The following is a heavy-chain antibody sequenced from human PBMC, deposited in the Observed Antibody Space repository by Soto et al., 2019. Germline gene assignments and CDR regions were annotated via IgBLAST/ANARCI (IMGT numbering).Heavy chain of an antibody. CDR3: ASWWAIKGYFTY. Sequence: PSETLSLTFTFSGGSISIYYGSWIRQPPGKGLEWIGYIYYSGTTNYNPSLKSRVTISVDTSKNQFSLKLSSVTAGDTAVYYCASWWAIKGYFTYWGQGSLVTVSS. J-gene: IGHJ4*02. D-gene: IGHD2-15*01. V-gene: IGHV4-59*08. CDR1: GGSISIYY. CDR2: IYYSGTT.